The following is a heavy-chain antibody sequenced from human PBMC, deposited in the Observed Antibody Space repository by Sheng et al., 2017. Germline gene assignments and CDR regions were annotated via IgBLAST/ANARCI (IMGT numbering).Heavy chain of an antibody. CDR1: GGSFSGNY. J-gene: IGHJ4*02. Sequence: QVQLQQWGAGLLKPSETLSLTCAVYGGSFSGNYWSWIRQPPGKGLEWIGEINHSGSTNQNPSLKSRVTISVDTSKNQFSLKLSSVTAADTAVYYCARPGYRLRGYFDYWGQGTLVTVSS. CDR2: INHSGST. V-gene: IGHV4-34*01. CDR3: ARPGYRLRGYFDY. D-gene: IGHD6-13*01.